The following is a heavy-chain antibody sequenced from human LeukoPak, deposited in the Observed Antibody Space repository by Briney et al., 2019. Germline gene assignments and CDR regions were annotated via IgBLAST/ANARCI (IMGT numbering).Heavy chain of an antibody. CDR2: IYYSGST. D-gene: IGHD3-10*01. CDR1: GGSISSYY. Sequence: PSETLSLTCTVSGGSISSYYWSWIRQPPGKGLEWIGYIYYSGSTNYNPSLKSRVTISVDTSKNQFSLKLSSVTAADTAVYYCARSFGELSGRLYYYYGMDVWGQGTTVTVSS. J-gene: IGHJ6*02. V-gene: IGHV4-59*08. CDR3: ARSFGELSGRLYYYYGMDV.